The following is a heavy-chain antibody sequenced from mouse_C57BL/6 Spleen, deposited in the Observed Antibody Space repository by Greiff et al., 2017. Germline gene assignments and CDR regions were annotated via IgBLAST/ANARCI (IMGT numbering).Heavy chain of an antibody. J-gene: IGHJ1*03. Sequence: QVQLKQSGAELVRPGTSVKVSCKASGYAFTNYLIEWVKQRPGQGLEWIGVINPGSGGTNYNEKFKGKATLTADKSSSTAYVQLSSLTSEDSAVYFCARGDGPYWYFDVWGTGTTVTVSS. D-gene: IGHD2-3*01. V-gene: IGHV1-54*01. CDR2: INPGSGGT. CDR1: GYAFTNYL. CDR3: ARGDGPYWYFDV.